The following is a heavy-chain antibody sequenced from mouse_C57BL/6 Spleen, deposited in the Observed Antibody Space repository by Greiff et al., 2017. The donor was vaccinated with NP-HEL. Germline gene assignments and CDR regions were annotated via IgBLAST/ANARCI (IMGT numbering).Heavy chain of an antibody. V-gene: IGHV5-17*01. CDR1: GFTFSDYG. D-gene: IGHD3-3*01. CDR3: ARGLRDYFDY. Sequence: EVKLVESGGGLVKPGGSLKLSCAASGFTFSDYGMHWVRQAPGKGLEWVAYISSGSSTIYYADTVKGRFTISRDNAKNTLFLQMTSLRSEDTAMYYCARGLRDYFDYWGQGTTLTVSS. J-gene: IGHJ2*01. CDR2: ISSGSSTI.